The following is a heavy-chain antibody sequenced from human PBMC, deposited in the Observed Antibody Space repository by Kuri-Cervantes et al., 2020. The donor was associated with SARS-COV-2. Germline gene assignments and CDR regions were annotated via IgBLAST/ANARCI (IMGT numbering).Heavy chain of an antibody. Sequence: GGSLRLSCAASGFTFSTYGMHWVRQAPGKGLEWVAFIRYDGSDKYYGDSVKGRFTISRDNSKNTLYLQMNSLRAEDTAVYYCATSPPIVGASNWFDPWGQGTLVTVSS. CDR3: ATSPPIVGASNWFDP. D-gene: IGHD1-26*01. CDR2: IRYDGSDK. CDR1: GFTFSTYG. J-gene: IGHJ5*02. V-gene: IGHV3-30*02.